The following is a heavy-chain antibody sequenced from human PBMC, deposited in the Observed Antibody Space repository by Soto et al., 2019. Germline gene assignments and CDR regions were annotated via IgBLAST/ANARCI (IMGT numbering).Heavy chain of an antibody. CDR2: IIPIFGTA. D-gene: IGHD3-10*01. CDR1: GGTFSSYA. J-gene: IGHJ6*02. CDR3: ARRIRGFGERRDYYGMDV. V-gene: IGHV1-69*01. Sequence: QVQLVQSGAEVQKPGSSVKVSCKASGGTFSSYAISWVRQAPGQGLEWMGGIIPIFGTANYEQKFQGRVTITADESTSTAYMELSSLRSEDTAVYYCARRIRGFGERRDYYGMDVWGQGTTVTVSS.